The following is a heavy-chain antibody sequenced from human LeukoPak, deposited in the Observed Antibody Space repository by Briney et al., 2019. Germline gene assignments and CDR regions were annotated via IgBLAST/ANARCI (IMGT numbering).Heavy chain of an antibody. Sequence: PGVSLRLSCAASGFTFSHFWMFWVRQAPGKGPVWVSRISGEGSTTTYADSVKGRFTNSRDNAKNMVYLQMNSLRPEDTALYYCAKAQYLSFDVFDSWGQGTMVTVSS. CDR3: AKAQYLSFDVFDS. CDR1: GFTFSHFW. D-gene: IGHD3-10*01. J-gene: IGHJ3*02. V-gene: IGHV3-74*01. CDR2: ISGEGSTT.